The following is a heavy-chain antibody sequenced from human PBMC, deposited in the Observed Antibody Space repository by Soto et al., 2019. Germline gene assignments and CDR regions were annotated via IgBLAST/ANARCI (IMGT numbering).Heavy chain of an antibody. J-gene: IGHJ4*02. CDR2: INAGNGNT. CDR3: AYDFWSGYQFDY. CDR1: GYTLTSYA. D-gene: IGHD3-3*01. Sequence: ASVKVSCKASGYTLTSYAMHWVRQAPGQRLEWMGWINAGNGNTKYSQKFQGRVTITRDTSASTAYMELSSLRSEDTAVYYCAYDFWSGYQFDYWGQGTLVTVSS. V-gene: IGHV1-3*01.